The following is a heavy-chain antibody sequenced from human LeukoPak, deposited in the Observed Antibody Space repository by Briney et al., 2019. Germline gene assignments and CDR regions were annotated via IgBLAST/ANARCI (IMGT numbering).Heavy chain of an antibody. CDR2: IYSGGNT. CDR1: GFTVSSNS. CDR3: ARWAGEYSHPYDY. V-gene: IGHV3-53*01. Sequence: GGSLRLSCTVSGFTVSSNSMSWVRQAPGKGLEWVSFIYSGGNTHYSDSVKGRFTISRDNSKNTLYLQMNSLRAEDTAVYYCARWAGEYSHPYDYWGQGTLVTVSS. J-gene: IGHJ4*02. D-gene: IGHD4-17*01.